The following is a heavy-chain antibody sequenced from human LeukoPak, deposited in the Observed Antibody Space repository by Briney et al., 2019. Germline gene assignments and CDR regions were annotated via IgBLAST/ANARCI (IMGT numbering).Heavy chain of an antibody. J-gene: IGHJ4*02. Sequence: SGTLSLTCTVSGGSVNSGSYYWSWIRQPPGKGLEWIGYIYYSGSTNHNPSLKSRVTISVDTSKNQFSLQLSSVTAADTAVYYCARGGSYFGNWGQGTLVTVSS. V-gene: IGHV4-61*01. CDR2: IYYSGST. D-gene: IGHD1-26*01. CDR3: ARGGSYFGN. CDR1: GGSVNSGSYY.